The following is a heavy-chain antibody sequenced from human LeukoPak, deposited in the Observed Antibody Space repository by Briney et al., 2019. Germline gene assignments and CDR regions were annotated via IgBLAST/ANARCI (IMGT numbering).Heavy chain of an antibody. CDR2: ISSSSSYI. D-gene: IGHD2-2*01. CDR3: ARLDCSSTSCSDY. J-gene: IGHJ4*02. V-gene: IGHV3-21*01. CDR1: GFTFSSYS. Sequence: GGSLRLSCAASGFTFSSYSMNWVRQAPGKGLEWVSSISSSSSYIYYADSVKGRFTISRDNAKNSLYLQMNSLRAEGTAVYYCARLDCSSTSCSDYWGQGTLVTVSS.